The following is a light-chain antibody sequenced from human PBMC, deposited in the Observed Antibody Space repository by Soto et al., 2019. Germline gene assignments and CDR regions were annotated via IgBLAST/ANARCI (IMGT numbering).Light chain of an antibody. CDR1: SSNIGAHYG. Sequence: QSVLTQPPSVSGAPGQRGTISCTGSSSNIGAHYGVHWYQHLPGTAPKLLIYGDRNRPSGVPDRFSGSKSGTSASLVITGLQSEDEADYYCQSYDSSLSGSNVFGTGTKLTVL. J-gene: IGLJ1*01. V-gene: IGLV1-40*01. CDR3: QSYDSSLSGSNV. CDR2: GDR.